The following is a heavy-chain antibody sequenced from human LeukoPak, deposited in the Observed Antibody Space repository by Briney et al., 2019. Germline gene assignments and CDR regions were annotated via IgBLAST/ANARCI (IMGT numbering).Heavy chain of an antibody. Sequence: SGGSLRLSCAASGFTFSSYAMSWVRQAPGKGLEWVSAISGSGGSTYYADSVKGRFTISRDNSKNTLYLQMNSLRAEDTAVYYCAKDRDYGSGSYCFDYWGRGTLVTVSS. V-gene: IGHV3-23*01. D-gene: IGHD3-10*01. CDR1: GFTFSSYA. CDR2: ISGSGGST. CDR3: AKDRDYGSGSYCFDY. J-gene: IGHJ4*02.